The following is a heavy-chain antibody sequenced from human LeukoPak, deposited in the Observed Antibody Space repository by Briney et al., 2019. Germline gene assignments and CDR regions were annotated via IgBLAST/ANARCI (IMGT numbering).Heavy chain of an antibody. CDR1: GYTFTSYD. D-gene: IGHD3-10*01. Sequence: ASVKVSCKASGYTFTSYDINWGRQATGQGLEWMGWMNPNSGNTGYAQKFQGRVTMTRNTSISTAYMELSSLRSEDTAVYYCARGWDVVRGVQYGMDVWGQGTTVTVSS. CDR3: ARGWDVVRGVQYGMDV. CDR2: MNPNSGNT. V-gene: IGHV1-8*01. J-gene: IGHJ6*02.